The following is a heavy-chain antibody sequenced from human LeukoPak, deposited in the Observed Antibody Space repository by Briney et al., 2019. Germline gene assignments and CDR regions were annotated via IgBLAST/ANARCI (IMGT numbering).Heavy chain of an antibody. CDR1: GYTFTGYS. Sequence: ASAKVSCKASGYTFTGYSMHWVRQAPGPGLEWMGWINPNSGDTHYAQKFQGRVTMTRDTSISTAYMELSKLTSDDTALYYCAAAPITGETHYYYYYYMDVWGKGTAVTVSS. D-gene: IGHD7-27*01. CDR3: AAAPITGETHYYYYYYMDV. J-gene: IGHJ6*03. CDR2: INPNSGDT. V-gene: IGHV1-2*02.